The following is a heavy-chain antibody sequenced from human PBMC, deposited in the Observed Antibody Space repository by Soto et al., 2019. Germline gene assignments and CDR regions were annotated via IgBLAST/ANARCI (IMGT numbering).Heavy chain of an antibody. D-gene: IGHD3-16*01. V-gene: IGHV3-53*02. CDR2: IYSCGST. CDR3: ARDSAGGVYY. CDR1: GFTVSSNY. Sequence: EVQLVETGGGLIQPGGSLRLSCAASGFTVSSNYMIWVRQAPGKGLEWVSVIYSCGSTYYADSVKGRVTISRDNSKNTLYLQMTSLRAEDTAVYYCARDSAGGVYYWGQGTLVTVSS. J-gene: IGHJ4*02.